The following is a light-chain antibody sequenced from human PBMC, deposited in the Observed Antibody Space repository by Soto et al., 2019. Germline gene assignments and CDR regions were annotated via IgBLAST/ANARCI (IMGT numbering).Light chain of an antibody. CDR2: DAS. Sequence: DIKMTQSPSTLSSSVGDRDTITCRASQSISSWLAWYQQKPGKAPKLLIYDASSLESGIPARFSGSGSGTDFTLTISSLKPDDFATYYCQQYNSSAWTFGQGTKVDIK. V-gene: IGKV1-5*01. CDR1: QSISSW. J-gene: IGKJ1*01. CDR3: QQYNSSAWT.